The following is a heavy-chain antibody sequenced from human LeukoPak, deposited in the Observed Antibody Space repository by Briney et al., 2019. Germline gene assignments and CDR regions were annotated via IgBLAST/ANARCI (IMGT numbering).Heavy chain of an antibody. CDR1: GFTFSSYA. Sequence: PGGSLRLSCAASGFTFSSYAMSWVRQAPGKGLEWIGSIYYSGSTYYNPSLKSRVTISVDTSKNQYSLKLSSVTAADTAVYYCASLQVVTPRGFDYWGQGTLVTVSS. D-gene: IGHD4-23*01. CDR3: ASLQVVTPRGFDY. CDR2: IYYSGST. J-gene: IGHJ4*02. V-gene: IGHV4-39*01.